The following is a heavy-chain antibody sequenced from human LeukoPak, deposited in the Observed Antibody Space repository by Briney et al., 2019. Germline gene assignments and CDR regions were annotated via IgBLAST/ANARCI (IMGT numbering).Heavy chain of an antibody. V-gene: IGHV4-59*01. CDR3: ARDMGRAVAGDY. CDR2: IYYSGST. D-gene: IGHD6-19*01. Sequence: SETLSLTCTVSGGSISSYYWSWIRQPPGKGLERIGYIYYSGSTNYNPSLKSRVTISVDTSKNQFSLKLSSVTAADTAVYYCARDMGRAVAGDYWGQGTLVTVSS. J-gene: IGHJ4*02. CDR1: GGSISSYY.